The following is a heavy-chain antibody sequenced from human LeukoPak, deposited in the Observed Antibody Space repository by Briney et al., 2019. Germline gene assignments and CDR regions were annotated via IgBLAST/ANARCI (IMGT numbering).Heavy chain of an antibody. D-gene: IGHD2-2*01. CDR2: IRSKAYGWTT. Sequence: PGGSLRLSCTASGFTLGGYAMSWVRQAPGKGLEWEGFIRSKAYGWTTEYAASVKGRFTISRDDSKSIAYLQMNSLKTEDTAVYYCTRRGYCSSTSCGDMDVWGKGTTVTVSS. CDR1: GFTLGGYA. CDR3: TRRGYCSSTSCGDMDV. V-gene: IGHV3-49*04. J-gene: IGHJ6*03.